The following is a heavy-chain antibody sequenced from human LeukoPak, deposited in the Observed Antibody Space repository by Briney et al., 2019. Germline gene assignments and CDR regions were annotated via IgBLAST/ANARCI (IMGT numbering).Heavy chain of an antibody. D-gene: IGHD2-15*01. Sequence: SETLSLTCTVSGGFIISNSYYWGWIRQPPGKGLEWIGSIYYSGSTYYNPSLKSRVTISADTSKNQFSLKLSSVTAADTAVYYCARVRVVVAATYYFDYWGQGTLVTVSS. CDR3: ARVRVVVAATYYFDY. CDR2: IYYSGST. CDR1: GGFIISNSYY. V-gene: IGHV4-39*07. J-gene: IGHJ4*02.